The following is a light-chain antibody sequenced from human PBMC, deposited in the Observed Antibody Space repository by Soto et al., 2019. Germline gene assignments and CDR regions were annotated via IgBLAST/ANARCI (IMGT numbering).Light chain of an antibody. CDR1: SSDVGSYNL. CDR3: CSYAGSRTWV. CDR2: EGS. Sequence: QSVLTQPASVSGSPGQSITISCTGTSSDVGSYNLVSWYQQHPGKAPKLMIYEGSKRPSGVSNRFSGSKSDNTASLTISGRQAEDEADYYWCSYAGSRTWVFGGGTKLTVL. J-gene: IGLJ3*02. V-gene: IGLV2-23*01.